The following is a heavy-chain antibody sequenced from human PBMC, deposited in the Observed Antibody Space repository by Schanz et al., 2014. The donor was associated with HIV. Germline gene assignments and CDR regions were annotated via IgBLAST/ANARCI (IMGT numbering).Heavy chain of an antibody. CDR1: GDTSSSYA. J-gene: IGHJ5*02. V-gene: IGHV1-69*01. Sequence: VQLEQSGAEVKKPGSSVKVSCKASGDTSSSYAINWVRQAPGQGLEWMGDIIPMYGISNDAQRFQGRVTITADESTSTAYMELTSLTSEDTAVYYCARETAEYSRTPVSWFDPWGQGTLVTVSS. CDR3: ARETAEYSRTPVSWFDP. D-gene: IGHD6-13*01. CDR2: IIPMYGIS.